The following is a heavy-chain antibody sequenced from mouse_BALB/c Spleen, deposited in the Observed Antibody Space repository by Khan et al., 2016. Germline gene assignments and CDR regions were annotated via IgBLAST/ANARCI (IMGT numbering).Heavy chain of an antibody. CDR3: VRSSYYYGSSYGWFAY. J-gene: IGHJ3*01. V-gene: IGHV1-7*01. CDR2: INPNTGYT. Sequence: QIQLVQSGAELAKPGASVKMSCKASGYTFTDYWMHWVKQRPGQGLEWIGYINPNTGYTEYNQKFKDKATLTADKSSSTAYMQLSSLTSEDSAVYYCVRSSYYYGSSYGWFAYWGQGTLVTVSA. CDR1: GYTFTDYW. D-gene: IGHD1-1*01.